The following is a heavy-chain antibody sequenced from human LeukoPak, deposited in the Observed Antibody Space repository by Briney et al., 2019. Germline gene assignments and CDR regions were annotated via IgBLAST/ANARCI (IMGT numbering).Heavy chain of an antibody. CDR2: INPNSGGT. CDR1: GYTFTGYY. V-gene: IGHV1-2*02. Sequence: ASVKVSCKSSGYTFTGYYMHWVRQAPGQGLEWMGWINPNSGGTNYAQKFQGRVTVTRDTSFSTAYMELNGLRSDDTAVYYCARDRGGYCNSDSCLDAFDIWGQGTMVTVSS. CDR3: ARDRGGYCNSDSCLDAFDI. J-gene: IGHJ3*02. D-gene: IGHD2-15*01.